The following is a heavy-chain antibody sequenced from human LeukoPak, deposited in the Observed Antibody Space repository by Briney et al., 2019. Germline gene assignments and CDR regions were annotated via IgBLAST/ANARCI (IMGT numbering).Heavy chain of an antibody. Sequence: ASVKVSCKASGYTFTGYYMHWVRQAPGQGLEWMGWINPNSGGTNYAQKFQGRVTMTRDTSISTAYMELSRLRSDDTAVYYCARASKGELLWDNWFDPWGQGTLVTVSS. CDR2: INPNSGGT. CDR1: GYTFTGYY. J-gene: IGHJ5*02. D-gene: IGHD1-26*01. V-gene: IGHV1-2*02. CDR3: ARASKGELLWDNWFDP.